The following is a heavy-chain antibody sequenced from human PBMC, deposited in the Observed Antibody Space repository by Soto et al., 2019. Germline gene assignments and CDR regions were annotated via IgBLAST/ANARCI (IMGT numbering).Heavy chain of an antibody. V-gene: IGHV1-69*13. CDR1: GGTFSSYA. D-gene: IGHD3-9*01. CDR2: IIPIFGTA. CDR3: ARLVRYFDWLSLPSGDWFDP. Sequence: GASVKVSCKASGGTFSSYAMSWVRQAPGQRLEWMGGIIPIFGTANYAQKFQGRVTITADESTSTAYMELSSLRSEDTAVYYCARLVRYFDWLSLPSGDWFDPWGQGTLVTVSS. J-gene: IGHJ5*02.